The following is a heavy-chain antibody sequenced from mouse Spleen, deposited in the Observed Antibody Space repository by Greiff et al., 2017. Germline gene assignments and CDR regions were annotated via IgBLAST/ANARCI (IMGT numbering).Heavy chain of an antibody. V-gene: IGHV2-9-1*01. CDR1: GFSLTSYA. CDR3: ARNKYGNSYAMDY. J-gene: IGHJ4*01. CDR2: IWTGGGT. Sequence: VKLVESGPGLVAPSQSLSITCTVSGFSLTSYAISWVRQPPGKGLEWLGVIWTGGGTNYNSALKSRLSISKDNSKSQVFLKMNSLQTDDTARYYCARNKYGNSYAMDYWGQGTSVTVSS. D-gene: IGHD2-10*02.